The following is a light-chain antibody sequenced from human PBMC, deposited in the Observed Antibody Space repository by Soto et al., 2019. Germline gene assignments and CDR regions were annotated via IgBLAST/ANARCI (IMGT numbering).Light chain of an antibody. Sequence: QSVLTQPASVPGSPGQSITISCTGTSSDVGSYNLVSWYQQHPDKAPKLIIYEVSKWPSGVSSRFSASKSGNTASLTISGLQSEDEADYYCCSYAGSSTWVFGGGTKLTVL. CDR1: SSDVGSYNL. CDR3: CSYAGSSTWV. CDR2: EVS. J-gene: IGLJ3*02. V-gene: IGLV2-23*02.